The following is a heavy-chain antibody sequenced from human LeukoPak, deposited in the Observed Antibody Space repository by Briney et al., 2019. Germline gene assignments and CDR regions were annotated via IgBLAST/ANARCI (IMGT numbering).Heavy chain of an antibody. CDR2: IYYSGST. J-gene: IGHJ4*02. Sequence: SETLSLTCTVSGGSIRSGDYYWSWIRQHPGEGLVWIGYIYYSGSTYYNPSLKSRVTISVDTSKNQFSLQLSSAAAADTAVYYCARVTAIVPAAMAGYYFDYWGQGTLVTVSS. CDR3: ARVTAIVPAAMAGYYFDY. V-gene: IGHV4-31*03. CDR1: GGSIRSGDYY. D-gene: IGHD2-2*01.